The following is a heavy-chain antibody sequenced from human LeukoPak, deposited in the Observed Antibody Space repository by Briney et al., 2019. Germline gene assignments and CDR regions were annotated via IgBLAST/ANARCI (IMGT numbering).Heavy chain of an antibody. D-gene: IGHD1-26*01. V-gene: IGHV1-18*01. CDR3: ARDHLGSGSYSSGERVY. CDR2: INTYNGNT. J-gene: IGHJ4*02. CDR1: AYTFTNYG. Sequence: ASVKVSCKTSAYTFTNYGISWVRRAPGQGLEWMGWINTYNGNTNYAPKLQGRVSMTIDTSTSTAYMELRSLRSDDTAVYYCARDHLGSGSYSSGERVYWGQGTLVTVSS.